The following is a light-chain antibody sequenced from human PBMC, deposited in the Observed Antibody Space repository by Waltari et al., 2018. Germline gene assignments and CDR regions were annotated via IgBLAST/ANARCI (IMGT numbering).Light chain of an antibody. V-gene: IGLV2-14*01. J-gene: IGLJ7*01. CDR2: DVS. CDR1: SSDVGGYNY. CDR3: SSYTSSSTLAV. Sequence: QSALTQPASVSGSPGQSIPISCTGPSSDVGGYNYVSWYQQHPGKAPKLMIYDVSKRPSGVSNRFSGSKSGNTASLTISGLQAEDEADYYCSSYTSSSTLAVFGGGTQLTVL.